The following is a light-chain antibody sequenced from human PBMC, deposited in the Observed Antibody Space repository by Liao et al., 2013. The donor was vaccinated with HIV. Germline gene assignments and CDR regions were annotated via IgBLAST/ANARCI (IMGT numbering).Light chain of an antibody. J-gene: IGLJ3*02. CDR3: QTWDSNSLWV. CDR2: QGS. CDR1: KLGDEY. V-gene: IGLV3-1*01. Sequence: SYELTQPPSVSVSPGQTASITCSGDKLGDEYVCWYQHKPGQAPVAIIYQGSRRPSGIPARFSASSFGNTATLTISETQPLDEADYYCQTWDSNSLWVFGGGTKLTVL.